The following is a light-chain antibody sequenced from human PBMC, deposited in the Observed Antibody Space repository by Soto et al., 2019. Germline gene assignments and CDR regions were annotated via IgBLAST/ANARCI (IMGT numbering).Light chain of an antibody. J-gene: IGKJ1*01. Sequence: DIQMAQSPTSLSASXXDRVXITCPATQNIRTYLNWYLHTPGQAPKXXIFDATTLQSGVPSRFSGRGSGTDFTLTISSLQPEDFATYYCQQTNISPRTFGRGTKVDIK. CDR3: QQTNISPRT. V-gene: IGKV1-39*01. CDR1: QNIRTY. CDR2: DAT.